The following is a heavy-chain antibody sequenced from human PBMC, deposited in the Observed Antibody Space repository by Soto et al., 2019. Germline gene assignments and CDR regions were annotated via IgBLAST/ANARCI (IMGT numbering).Heavy chain of an antibody. V-gene: IGHV3-43*01. D-gene: IGHD2-21*02. J-gene: IGHJ4*02. CDR2: IRGDGGYI. Sequence: GGSLGLSCSASGIIFSRFSMHWLRQTPERGLEWVSYIRGDGGYIKYADCVRGRFTISRDNNKNSLYLEMNSLRTEDTALYNCAKERDCGGVCFYFDFWGQGALVTVPQ. CDR3: AKERDCGGVCFYFDF. CDR1: GIIFSRFS.